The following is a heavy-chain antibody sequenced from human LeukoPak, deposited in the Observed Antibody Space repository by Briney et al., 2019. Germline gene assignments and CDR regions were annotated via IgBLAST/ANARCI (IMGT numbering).Heavy chain of an antibody. J-gene: IGHJ5*02. D-gene: IGHD6-6*01. CDR2: IYYSGST. V-gene: IGHV4-38-2*02. CDR1: GYSISSGYY. Sequence: SETLSLTCTVSGYSISSGYYWGWIRQPPGKGLEWIGSIYYSGSTYYNPSLKSRVTISVDTSKNQFSLKLSSVTAADTAVYYCARRPQSIAARPGWFDPWGQGTLVTVSS. CDR3: ARRPQSIAARPGWFDP.